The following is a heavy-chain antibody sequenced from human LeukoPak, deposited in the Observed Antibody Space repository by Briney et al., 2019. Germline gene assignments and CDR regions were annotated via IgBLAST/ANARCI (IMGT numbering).Heavy chain of an antibody. V-gene: IGHV1-24*01. CDR1: GYTLTELS. D-gene: IGHD3-10*01. J-gene: IGHJ4*02. CDR3: ATGVIIAPSFDY. Sequence: ASVKVSCKVSGYTLTELSMHWVRQAPGKGLEWMGGFDPEDGETIYAQKFQGRVTMTEDTSTDTAYVELSSLRSEDTAVYYCATGVIIAPSFDYWGQGTLVTVSS. CDR2: FDPEDGET.